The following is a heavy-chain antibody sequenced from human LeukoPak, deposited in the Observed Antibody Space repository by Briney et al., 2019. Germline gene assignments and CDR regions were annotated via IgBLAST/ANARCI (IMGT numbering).Heavy chain of an antibody. V-gene: IGHV3-23*01. Sequence: GGSLRLSCAASGFTFSSYAMSWVRQAPGKGLKWVSTINDNGAGTYYADSVKGRSTISRGNSYNTVSLQMNSLRDEDTGVYYCAKGLRTGVGPYMGYLYYMDVWGKGATVTASS. J-gene: IGHJ6*03. CDR2: INDNGAGT. D-gene: IGHD3-16*01. CDR3: AKGLRTGVGPYMGYLYYMDV. CDR1: GFTFSSYA.